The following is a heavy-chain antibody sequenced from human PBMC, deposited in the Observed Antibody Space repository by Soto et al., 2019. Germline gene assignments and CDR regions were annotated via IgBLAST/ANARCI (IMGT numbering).Heavy chain of an antibody. J-gene: IGHJ6*02. CDR3: ARQLAYYYYGMGV. Sequence: LRLSCAASGFTFSSYGMHWVRQAPGKGLEWVAVIWYDGSNKCYADSVKGRFTISRDNSKNTLYLQMNSLRAEDTAVYYCARQLAYYYYGMGVWGQGTTVTVSS. D-gene: IGHD6-6*01. CDR2: IWYDGSNK. CDR1: GFTFSSYG. V-gene: IGHV3-33*01.